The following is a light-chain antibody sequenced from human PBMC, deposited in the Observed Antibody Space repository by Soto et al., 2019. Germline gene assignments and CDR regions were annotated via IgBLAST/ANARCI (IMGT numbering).Light chain of an antibody. J-gene: IGKJ4*01. V-gene: IGKV1-12*01. CDR1: QGISSW. CDR2: AAS. CDR3: QQANSFPFT. Sequence: DIQMTQSPSSVSASVGDRVTITCRASQGISSWLAWYQRKPGKAPKLLIYAASSLQSGVPSRFSGSGSGTEFTLTISSLQPEDFATYYCQQANSFPFTFGGGTKVEI.